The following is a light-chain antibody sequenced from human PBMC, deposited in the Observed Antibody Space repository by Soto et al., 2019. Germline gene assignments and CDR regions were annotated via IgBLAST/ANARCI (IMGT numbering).Light chain of an antibody. Sequence: DIQMTQSPSSLSASVGDRVTITCRASQSISSYLNWYQQKPGKAPKLLIYAASNLQSGAPSRFSGSGSGTDFTLTISSLQSEDFATYYCQQSYITWTFGQGTKVEVK. CDR3: QQSYITWT. J-gene: IGKJ1*01. CDR2: AAS. CDR1: QSISSY. V-gene: IGKV1-39*01.